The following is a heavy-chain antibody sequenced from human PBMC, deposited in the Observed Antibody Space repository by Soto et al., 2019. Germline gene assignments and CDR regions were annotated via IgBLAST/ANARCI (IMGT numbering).Heavy chain of an antibody. D-gene: IGHD2-2*03. V-gene: IGHV4-34*01. CDR3: ARLNGYCINTNCHGYYGMDV. J-gene: IGHJ6*02. CDR2: INHSGST. Sequence: SETLSLTCAVYGGSFSGYYWTWIRQPPGTGLEWIGEINHSGSTNYNPSLKSRVTISVDTSKNQFSLKLTSVTAADTAVYYCARLNGYCINTNCHGYYGMDVWGQGTTVTVSS. CDR1: GGSFSGYY.